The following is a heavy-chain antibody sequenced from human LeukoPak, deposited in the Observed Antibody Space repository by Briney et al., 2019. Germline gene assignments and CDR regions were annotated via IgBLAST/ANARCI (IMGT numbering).Heavy chain of an antibody. J-gene: IGHJ3*02. V-gene: IGHV3-23*01. CDR1: XXTXXSXA. CDR2: ISGSGGST. Sequence: PGGXXXXXCAAXXXTXXSXAMXWVRQAPGKGLEGVSSISGSGGSTYSPDSVKGRFTISRDNSKTTLYLQMNSLRAEDTAVYYCAKAGLRGGAFDIWGQGTMVTVSS. D-gene: IGHD3-10*01. CDR3: AKAGLRGGAFDI.